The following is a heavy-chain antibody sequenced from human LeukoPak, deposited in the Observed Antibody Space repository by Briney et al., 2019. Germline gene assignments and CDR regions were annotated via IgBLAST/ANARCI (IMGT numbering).Heavy chain of an antibody. V-gene: IGHV1-69*04. CDR3: ARRITTNYYYGMDV. CDR2: IIPILGIA. CDR1: GGTFISYA. J-gene: IGHJ6*02. D-gene: IGHD3-22*01. Sequence: SVKVSCKASGGTFISYAISWVRQAPGQGLEWMGRIIPILGIANYAQKFQGRVTITADKSTSTAYMELSSLRSEDTAVYYCARRITTNYYYGMDVWGQGTTVTVSS.